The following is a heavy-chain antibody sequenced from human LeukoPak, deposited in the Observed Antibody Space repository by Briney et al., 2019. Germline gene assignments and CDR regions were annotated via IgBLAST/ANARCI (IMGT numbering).Heavy chain of an antibody. CDR1: GYTFTSYD. CDR2: MNPNSGNT. V-gene: IGHV1-8*01. Sequence: GATVKVSCKASGYTFTSYDINWVRQATGQGLEWMGWMNPNSGNTGNAQKFQGRVTMTRNTPISTAYMELSSLRSEDTAVYYCARGLRHYDILTGYHDDYWGQGTLVTVSS. J-gene: IGHJ4*02. D-gene: IGHD3-9*01. CDR3: ARGLRHYDILTGYHDDY.